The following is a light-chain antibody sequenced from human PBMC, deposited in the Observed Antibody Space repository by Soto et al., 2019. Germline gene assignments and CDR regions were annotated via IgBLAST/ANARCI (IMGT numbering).Light chain of an antibody. CDR1: QSVRSW. CDR2: DAS. CDR3: QQYDNYPLT. Sequence: IPMTPSPSTLSASVGDRVTITYRASQSVRSWLAWYQQKPGTAPKLLIFDASRLESGVPSRFSGSASGTEFTLTISSLQPDDFATYYCQQYDNYPLTFGGGTKVDIK. J-gene: IGKJ4*01. V-gene: IGKV1-5*01.